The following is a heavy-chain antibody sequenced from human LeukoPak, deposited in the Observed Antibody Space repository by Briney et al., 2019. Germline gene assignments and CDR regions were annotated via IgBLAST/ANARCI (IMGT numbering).Heavy chain of an antibody. CDR2: IYSGGST. D-gene: IGHD3-22*01. J-gene: IGHJ4*02. CDR1: GCSVSSNY. V-gene: IGHV3-66*01. Sequence: GGSLRLSCVVSGCSVSSNYMSWVRQAPGKGLEWVSVIYSGGSTYYADSVKGRFTISRDNTKNTLYLQMYSLRAEDTAVYHCAREAGLYDSSGYYLDCWGQGTLVTVSS. CDR3: AREAGLYDSSGYYLDC.